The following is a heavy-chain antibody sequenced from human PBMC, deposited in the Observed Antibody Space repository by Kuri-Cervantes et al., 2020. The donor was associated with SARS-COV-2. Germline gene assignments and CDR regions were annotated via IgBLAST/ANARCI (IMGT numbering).Heavy chain of an antibody. J-gene: IGHJ4*02. CDR1: GFTFSSYA. CDR2: ISGSGGST. V-gene: IGHV3-23*01. Sequence: GESLKISCAASGFTFSSYAMSWVRQAPGKGLEWVSAISGSGGSTYYADSVKGRFTTSRDNSKNTLYLQMNSLRAEDTAVYYCAKILTPGYCSGGSCYLGDYWGQGTLVTVSS. D-gene: IGHD2-15*01. CDR3: AKILTPGYCSGGSCYLGDY.